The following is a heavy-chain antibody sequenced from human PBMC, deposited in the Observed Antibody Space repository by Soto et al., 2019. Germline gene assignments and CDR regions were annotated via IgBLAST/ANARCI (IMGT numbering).Heavy chain of an antibody. Sequence: GGSLRLSCAASGFTFSSYWMSWVRQAPGKGLEWVANIKQDGGEKYYVDSVKGRFTISRDNAKNSLYLQMNSLRAEDTAVYYCARGEGHIYRSGWYYYSYMDVWGKGTTVTVSS. CDR2: IKQDGGEK. J-gene: IGHJ6*03. V-gene: IGHV3-7*01. CDR3: ARGEGHIYRSGWYYYSYMDV. CDR1: GFTFSSYW. D-gene: IGHD6-19*01.